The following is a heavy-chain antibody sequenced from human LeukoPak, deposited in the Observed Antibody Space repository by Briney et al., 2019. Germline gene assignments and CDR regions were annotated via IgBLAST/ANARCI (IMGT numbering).Heavy chain of an antibody. J-gene: IGHJ4*02. D-gene: IGHD3-10*01. Sequence: GGSLRLSCSASGFTFNTYWMSWVRQAPGKGLQWVANVRPDGREQRYVDSVKGRFTISRDNAKNLVYLQMNSLRAEDTAVYSCARDGVRAGPYFDRWGQGTLVTVSS. CDR1: GFTFNTYW. CDR2: VRPDGREQ. V-gene: IGHV3-7*01. CDR3: ARDGVRAGPYFDR.